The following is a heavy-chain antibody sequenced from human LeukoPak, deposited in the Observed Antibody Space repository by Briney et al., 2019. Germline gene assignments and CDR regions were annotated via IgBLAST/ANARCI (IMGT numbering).Heavy chain of an antibody. D-gene: IGHD2-21*01. V-gene: IGHV1-18*01. Sequence: GASVKVSCKASDYTFTSYGISWVRQAPGHGREWMGWISAYNRNTNYAQKLQGRVTMITDTSTSTAYMALRSLRSDDTAVYYCARSSSVTIPGYYFDYWGQGTLVTVSS. J-gene: IGHJ4*02. CDR1: DYTFTSYG. CDR2: ISAYNRNT. CDR3: ARSSSVTIPGYYFDY.